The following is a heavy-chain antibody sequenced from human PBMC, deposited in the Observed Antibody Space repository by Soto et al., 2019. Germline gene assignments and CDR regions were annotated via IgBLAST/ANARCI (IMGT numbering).Heavy chain of an antibody. Sequence: PSETLSLTCTVSGGSISSYYCSWIRQPPGKGLEWFGYIYYSGSTNYNPSLKSRVTISVDTSKNQFSLMLSSVTAADTAVYYCARDTPRFWSGYYHPDHFDYWGQGTLVTVSS. CDR3: ARDTPRFWSGYYHPDHFDY. CDR1: GGSISSYY. D-gene: IGHD3-3*01. J-gene: IGHJ4*02. CDR2: IYYSGST. V-gene: IGHV4-59*01.